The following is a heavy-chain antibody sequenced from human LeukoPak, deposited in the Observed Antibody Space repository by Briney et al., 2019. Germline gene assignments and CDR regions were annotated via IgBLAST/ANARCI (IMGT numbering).Heavy chain of an antibody. Sequence: SETLSLTCTVSGGSISSSYYWGGIRQPPGKGREWIGSIYYSGSTYYNPSLKRRVTISVDTSKNQFSLNLNSVTAADTALYYCARQRITAADGTKGYFDYWGQGTLVTVSS. CDR2: IYYSGST. CDR3: ARQRITAADGTKGYFDY. D-gene: IGHD6-13*01. J-gene: IGHJ4*02. CDR1: GGSISSSYY. V-gene: IGHV4-39*01.